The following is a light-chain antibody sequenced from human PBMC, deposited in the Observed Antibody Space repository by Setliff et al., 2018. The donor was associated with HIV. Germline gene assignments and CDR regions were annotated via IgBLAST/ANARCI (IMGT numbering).Light chain of an antibody. CDR1: SSDVGGYNY. V-gene: IGLV2-14*01. CDR3: SSYTSTYTLYV. J-gene: IGLJ1*01. CDR2: EVT. Sequence: QSALTQPASVSGSPGQSITISCTGTSSDVGGYNYVSWYQHHPGKAPKLMIYEVTNRPSGVSTRFSGSKSGNTASLTISGLQAEDDANYYCSSYTSTYTLYVLGTGTKVTVL.